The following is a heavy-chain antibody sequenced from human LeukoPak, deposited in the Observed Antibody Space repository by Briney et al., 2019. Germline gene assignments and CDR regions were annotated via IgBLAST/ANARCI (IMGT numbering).Heavy chain of an antibody. J-gene: IGHJ6*03. D-gene: IGHD3-3*01. V-gene: IGHV4-4*07. Sequence: SETLSLTCTVSGGSISSYYWSWIRQPAGKGLEWIGRIYTSGSTNYNPSLKSRVTMSVDTSKNQFSLKLSSVTAADTAVYYCARDFYDFWSGYYTEYYYYYMDVWGKGTTFTVSS. CDR3: ARDFYDFWSGYYTEYYYYYMDV. CDR2: IYTSGST. CDR1: GGSISSYY.